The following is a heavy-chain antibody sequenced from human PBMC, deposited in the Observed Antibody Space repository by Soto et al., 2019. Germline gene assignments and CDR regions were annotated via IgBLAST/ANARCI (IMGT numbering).Heavy chain of an antibody. CDR3: AGRCNGTNCLAHFDY. CDR2: IIPIFGTP. Sequence: SVKVSCKASGGTFNNYVINWVRQAPGQGLEWMAGIIPIFGTPNYAQKFQGRVTITADKSTSTAYMELNSLRSEDTAVYYCAGRCNGTNCLAHFDYWGQGTLVTVSS. J-gene: IGHJ4*02. CDR1: GGTFNNYV. V-gene: IGHV1-69*06. D-gene: IGHD2-2*01.